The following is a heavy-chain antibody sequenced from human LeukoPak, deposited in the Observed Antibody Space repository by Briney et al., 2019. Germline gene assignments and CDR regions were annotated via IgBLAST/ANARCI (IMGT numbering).Heavy chain of an antibody. CDR3: ESSGWYEQFDY. CDR1: GFTFSSYG. V-gene: IGHV3-30*03. CDR2: ISYDGSNK. D-gene: IGHD6-19*01. J-gene: IGHJ4*02. Sequence: GGSLRLSCAASGFTFSSYGMHWDRQAPGKGLEWVAVISYDGSNKYYADSVKGRFTISRDNSKNTLYLQMNSLRAEDTAVYYCESSGWYEQFDYWGQGTLVTVSS.